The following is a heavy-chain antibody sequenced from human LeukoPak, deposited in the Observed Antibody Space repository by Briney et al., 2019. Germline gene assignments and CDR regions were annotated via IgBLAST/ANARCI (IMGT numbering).Heavy chain of an antibody. D-gene: IGHD3-10*01. V-gene: IGHV3-21*04. Sequence: GGSLRLSCAASGFTFSSYSMNWVRQAPGKGLEWVSSISSSSSYIYYADSVKGRFTISRDNAKNSLYLQMNSLRAEDTAVYYCARVRYTMVRGALGYWGQGTLVTVSS. CDR1: GFTFSSYS. J-gene: IGHJ4*02. CDR3: ARVRYTMVRGALGY. CDR2: ISSSSSYI.